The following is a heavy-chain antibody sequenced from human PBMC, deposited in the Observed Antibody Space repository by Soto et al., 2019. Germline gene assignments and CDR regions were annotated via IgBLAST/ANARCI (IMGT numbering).Heavy chain of an antibody. Sequence: PLETLSLTCAVYGGSCSGYYWSWIRQPPGKGLEWIGEINHSGSTNYNPSLKSRVTISVDTSKNQFSLKLSSVTAADTAVYYCARESPPYYDFWSGSWFDPWGQGTLVTVSS. CDR2: INHSGST. CDR3: ARESPPYYDFWSGSWFDP. J-gene: IGHJ5*02. CDR1: GGSCSGYY. D-gene: IGHD3-3*01. V-gene: IGHV4-34*01.